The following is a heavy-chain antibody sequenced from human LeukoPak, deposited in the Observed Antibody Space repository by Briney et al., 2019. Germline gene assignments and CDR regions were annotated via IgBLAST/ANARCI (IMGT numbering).Heavy chain of an antibody. D-gene: IGHD6-19*01. J-gene: IGHJ4*02. CDR3: ARVGLAVAGNPFDY. CDR1: GYTFTGYY. V-gene: IGHV1-18*01. CDR2: ISAYNGNT. Sequence: ASVKVSCKASGYTFTGYYMHWVRQAPGQGLEWMGWISAYNGNTNYAQKLQGRVTMTTDTSTSTAYMELRSLRSDDTAVYYCARVGLAVAGNPFDYWGQGTLVTVSS.